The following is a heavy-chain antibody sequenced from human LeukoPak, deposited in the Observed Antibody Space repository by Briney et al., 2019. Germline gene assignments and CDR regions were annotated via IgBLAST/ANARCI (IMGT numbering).Heavy chain of an antibody. V-gene: IGHV3-53*01. CDR2: IYSSGAT. Sequence: GGSLRLSCAASGFSVTSNYMSWVRQAPGKGLEWVSLIYSSGATYYADSVEGRFTLSRDNSKNTLYLQMNSLRAEDTAVYYCAKGAAVAGTLLDYWGQGTLVTVSS. D-gene: IGHD6-19*01. J-gene: IGHJ4*02. CDR3: AKGAAVAGTLLDY. CDR1: GFSVTSNY.